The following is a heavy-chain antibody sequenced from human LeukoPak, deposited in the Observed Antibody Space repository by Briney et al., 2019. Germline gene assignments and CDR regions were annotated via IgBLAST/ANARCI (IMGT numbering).Heavy chain of an antibody. Sequence: SQTLSLTCTVSGGSISSGTYYWSWIRQPAGKGLEWIGRIYTSGSTNYNPSLKSRVTISVDTSKNQFSLKLSSVTAADTAVYYCARDVEGSYYNVRWFDPWGQGTLVTVSS. V-gene: IGHV4-61*02. J-gene: IGHJ5*02. CDR3: ARDVEGSYYNVRWFDP. CDR2: IYTSGST. CDR1: GGSISSGTYY. D-gene: IGHD3-10*01.